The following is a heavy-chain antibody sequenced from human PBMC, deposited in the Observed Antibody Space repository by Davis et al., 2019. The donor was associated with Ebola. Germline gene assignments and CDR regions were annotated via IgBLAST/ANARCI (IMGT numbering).Heavy chain of an antibody. CDR3: ARRGGWSGAFLDY. CDR2: IHPGDSDT. J-gene: IGHJ4*02. D-gene: IGHD3-3*02. Sequence: PGGSLRLSCKASGYTFTTYWIRWVRQTPGKGLEWMGFIHPGDSDTRYSTSFQGQVTISADKSISTAYLQWNSLKASDTAMYYCARRGGWSGAFLDYWGQGTLVTVSS. V-gene: IGHV5-51*01. CDR1: GYTFTTYW.